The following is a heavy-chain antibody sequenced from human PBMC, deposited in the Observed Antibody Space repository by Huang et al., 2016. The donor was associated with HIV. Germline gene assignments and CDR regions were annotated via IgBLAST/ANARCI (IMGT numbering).Heavy chain of an antibody. CDR1: GYTLTELS. Sequence: QVQLVQSGAEVKKPGASVKVSCKVSGYTLTELSIPWVRQAPGKGLEWMGGVAPEHGETIYSQNFQGRVTMTEDTSTDTAYMELHSLRPEDTAVYYCAAGYDTYYDIWGQGTMVIASS. CDR2: VAPEHGET. CDR3: AAGYDTYYDI. V-gene: IGHV1-24*01. J-gene: IGHJ3*02. D-gene: IGHD2-21*01.